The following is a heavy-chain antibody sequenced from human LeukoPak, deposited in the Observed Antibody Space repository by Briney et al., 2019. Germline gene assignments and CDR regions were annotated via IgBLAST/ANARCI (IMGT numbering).Heavy chain of an antibody. V-gene: IGHV4-59*01. Sequence: SETLSLTCTVSGGSITSYYWGWIRQPPGRGLEWIGYIYYSGTTNYNPSLKSRVTISVDTSKNQFSLKLSSVTAADTAVYYCARSPRTGYSGYDFYYWFDPWGQGTLVTVSS. CDR1: GGSITSYY. D-gene: IGHD5-12*01. CDR2: IYYSGTT. CDR3: ARSPRTGYSGYDFYYWFDP. J-gene: IGHJ5*02.